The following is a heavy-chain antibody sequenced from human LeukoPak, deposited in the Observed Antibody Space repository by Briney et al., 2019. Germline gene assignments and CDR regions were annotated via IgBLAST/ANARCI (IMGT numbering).Heavy chain of an antibody. V-gene: IGHV4-34*01. CDR1: GGSFSGYY. D-gene: IGHD3-10*01. Sequence: PSETLSLTCAVYGGSFSGYYWSWIRQPPGKGLEWIGEINHSGSTNYNPSLKSRVTISVDTSKNQFSLKLSSVTAADTAVYYCARNHGSGTYYSLYSYHWGRGTLVTVSS. CDR3: ARNHGSGTYYSLYSYH. CDR2: INHSGST. J-gene: IGHJ4*02.